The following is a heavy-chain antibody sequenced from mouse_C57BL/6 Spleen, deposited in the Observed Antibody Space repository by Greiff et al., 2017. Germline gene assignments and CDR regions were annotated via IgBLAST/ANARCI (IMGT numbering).Heavy chain of an antibody. V-gene: IGHV2-2*01. Sequence: QVQLQQSGPGLVQPSQSLSITCTVSGFSLTSYGVHWVRPSPGKGLEWLGVIWRGGSTDYNAAFISRLSISKDNSKSQVFFKMNSLQADDTAIYYCARGPYYFDGWGQGATPTVSS. CDR1: GFSLTSYG. CDR2: IWRGGST. CDR3: ARGPYYFDG. J-gene: IGHJ2*01.